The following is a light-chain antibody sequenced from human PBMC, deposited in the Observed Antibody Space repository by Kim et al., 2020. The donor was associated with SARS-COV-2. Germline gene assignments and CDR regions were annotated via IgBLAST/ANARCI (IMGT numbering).Light chain of an antibody. CDR3: QQHATLPVT. CDR1: QSISGNQ. V-gene: IGKV3-20*01. Sequence: SPVEAFTLSCRASQSISGNQFAWYQNKSGQSPRLLIYDTSKRVTGIPDRFSGSGSGTDFTLTISRLEPDDFAVYFCQQHATLPVTFGGGTKVDIK. CDR2: DTS. J-gene: IGKJ4*01.